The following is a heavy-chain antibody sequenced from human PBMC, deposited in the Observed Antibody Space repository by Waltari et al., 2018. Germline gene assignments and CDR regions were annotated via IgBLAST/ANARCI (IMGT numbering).Heavy chain of an antibody. V-gene: IGHV4-39*07. Sequence: QVQLQESGPRLVKPSETLSLTCTVSGGSINRSSFLWGWVRQSPGKALEWIGSFYYGGTTDYNPSRKSRVTISVDTSKNKFSLKLSSVTAADTAVYYCARDTPAPRITGATSVDYWGRGTLVTVSS. CDR2: FYYGGTT. CDR1: GGSINRSSFL. J-gene: IGHJ2*01. D-gene: IGHD1-20*01. CDR3: ARDTPAPRITGATSVDY.